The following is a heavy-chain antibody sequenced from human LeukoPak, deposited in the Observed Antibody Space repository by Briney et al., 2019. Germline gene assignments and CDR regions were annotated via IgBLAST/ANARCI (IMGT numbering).Heavy chain of an antibody. J-gene: IGHJ4*02. CDR2: IIPTFGTA. D-gene: IGHD5-12*01. CDR1: GGTFSSYA. Sequence: SVKXSCKASGGTFSSYAISWVRQAPGQGLEWMGGIIPTFGTANYAQKFQGRVTITADESTSTAYMELSSLRSEDTAVYYCARDLNSGYENYFDYWGQGTLVTVSS. CDR3: ARDLNSGYENYFDY. V-gene: IGHV1-69*01.